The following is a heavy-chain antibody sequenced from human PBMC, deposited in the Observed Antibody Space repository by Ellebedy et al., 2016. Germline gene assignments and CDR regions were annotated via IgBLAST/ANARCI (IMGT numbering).Heavy chain of an antibody. Sequence: SVKVSCKASGGTFSSYAISWVRQAPGQGLEWMGGIIPIFGTANYAQKFQGRVTITADESTSPAYMELSSLRSEDTAVYYCASTRRYYDFWSGYSWGNWFDPWGQGTLVTVSS. CDR2: IIPIFGTA. CDR1: GGTFSSYA. D-gene: IGHD3-3*01. J-gene: IGHJ5*02. CDR3: ASTRRYYDFWSGYSWGNWFDP. V-gene: IGHV1-69*13.